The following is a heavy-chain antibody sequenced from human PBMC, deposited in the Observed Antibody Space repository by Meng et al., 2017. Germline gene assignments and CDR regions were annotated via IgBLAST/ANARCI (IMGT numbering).Heavy chain of an antibody. V-gene: IGHV4-4*02. CDR1: GGSISSSNW. J-gene: IGHJ4*02. CDR3: ARFLYYYDSSGYAED. CDR2: IYHSGST. Sequence: ELAPGLVTLSGTRSLHCAVSGGSISSSNWWIWALQPPGKGLELIVEIYHSGSTNYNPSLKSRVTISVDKSKNQFSLKLSSVTAADTAVYYCARFLYYYDSSGYAEDWGQGTLVTVSS. D-gene: IGHD3-22*01.